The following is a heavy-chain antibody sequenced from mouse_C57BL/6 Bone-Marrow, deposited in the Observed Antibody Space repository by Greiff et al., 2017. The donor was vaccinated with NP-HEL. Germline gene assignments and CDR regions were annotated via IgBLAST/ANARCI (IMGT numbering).Heavy chain of an antibody. CDR1: GFTFSDYY. Sequence: DVMLVESEGGLVQPGSSMKLSCTASGFTFSDYYMAWVRQVPEKGLEWVANINYDGSSTYYLDSLKSRFIISRDNAKKILYLQMSSLKSEDTARDYCARDSDGYFGYWGQGTPLTVSA. J-gene: IGHJ2*01. D-gene: IGHD2-3*01. CDR3: ARDSDGYFGY. CDR2: INYDGSST. V-gene: IGHV5-16*01.